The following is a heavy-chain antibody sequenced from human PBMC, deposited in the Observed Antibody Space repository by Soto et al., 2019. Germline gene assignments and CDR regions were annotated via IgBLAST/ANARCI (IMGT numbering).Heavy chain of an antibody. Sequence: PGGSLRLSCTASGFTFSSYSINWVRQAPGQGLEWITYISCTSATIYYAESVRGRFTVSRDNSKNTLYLQMNSLRAEDTAVYYCAKYAHTETLDYWGQGTLVTVSS. CDR1: GFTFSSYS. V-gene: IGHV3-48*01. CDR3: AKYAHTETLDY. D-gene: IGHD4-17*01. CDR2: ISCTSATI. J-gene: IGHJ4*02.